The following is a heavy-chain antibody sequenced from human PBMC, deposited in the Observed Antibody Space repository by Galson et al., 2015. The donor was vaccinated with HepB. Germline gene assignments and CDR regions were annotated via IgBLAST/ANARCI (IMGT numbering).Heavy chain of an antibody. J-gene: IGHJ6*03. V-gene: IGHV1-2*02. D-gene: IGHD2-21*01. Sequence: SVKVSCQASGSTFTGYYMHWVRQAPGQGLEWMGWINPNSGGTNYAQKFQGRVTMTRDTSISTAYMELSRLRSDDTAVYYCASAAGMIATGRACMDVWGKGTTVTVSS. CDR1: GSTFTGYY. CDR2: INPNSGGT. CDR3: ASAAGMIATGRACMDV.